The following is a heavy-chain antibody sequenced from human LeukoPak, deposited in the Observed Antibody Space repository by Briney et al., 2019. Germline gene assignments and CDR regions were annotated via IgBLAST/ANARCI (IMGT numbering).Heavy chain of an antibody. J-gene: IGHJ4*02. CDR1: GFAFSSYS. V-gene: IGHV3-21*01. CDR2: VSRRSSFI. Sequence: GGSLRLSCAASGFAFSSYSMNWVRQAPGKGLEWVSPVSRRSSFIFYADSVQGRFTVSRDDAKDSLFLQMNSLRAEDTAVYYCARVSDAYDYFFDYWGQGTLVTVSS. D-gene: IGHD5-12*01. CDR3: ARVSDAYDYFFDY.